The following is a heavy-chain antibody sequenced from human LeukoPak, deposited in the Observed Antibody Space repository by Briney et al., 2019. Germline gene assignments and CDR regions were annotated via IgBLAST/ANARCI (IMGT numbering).Heavy chain of an antibody. V-gene: IGHV4-59*01. J-gene: IGHJ4*02. D-gene: IGHD5-18*01. CDR1: GGSISSYY. Sequence: PSETLSLTCTVSGGSISSYYWSWIRQPPGKGLEWIGYIYYSGSTNYNPSLKSRVTISVDTSKNQFSLKLSSVTAADTAVYYCARGPPGYSYGPFDYWGQGTLVTVSS. CDR2: IYYSGST. CDR3: ARGPPGYSYGPFDY.